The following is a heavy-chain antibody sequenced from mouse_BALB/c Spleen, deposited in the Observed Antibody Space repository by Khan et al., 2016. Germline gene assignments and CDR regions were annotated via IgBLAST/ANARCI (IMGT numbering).Heavy chain of an antibody. V-gene: IGHV1-9*01. CDR1: GYTFSSNW. J-gene: IGHJ2*01. CDR2: ILPGSGST. D-gene: IGHD2-12*01. Sequence: QVQLKQSGAELMKPGASVKISYKATGYTFSSNWIEWVKQRPGHGLEWNGEILPGSGSTKHNNKFKGKATVTAETASNTAYKQPSSLTSAGSAVYFCARGGDSPYFEYWGQGTTLPVSS. CDR3: ARGGDSPYFEY.